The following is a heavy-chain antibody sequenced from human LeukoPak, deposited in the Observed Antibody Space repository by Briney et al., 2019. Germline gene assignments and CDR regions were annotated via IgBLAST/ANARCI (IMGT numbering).Heavy chain of an antibody. D-gene: IGHD1-14*01. CDR1: GYTFTTYY. CDR3: PGHDAFDI. Sequence: ASVKVSCKASGYTFTTYYMHWVRQAPGQGLEWMGIINPSGGSTTYAQKFQGRVTMTRDKSTSTVYMELSSLRSEDTALFVAPGHDAFDIWGHGTMVTVSS. V-gene: IGHV1-46*01. CDR2: INPSGGST. J-gene: IGHJ3*02.